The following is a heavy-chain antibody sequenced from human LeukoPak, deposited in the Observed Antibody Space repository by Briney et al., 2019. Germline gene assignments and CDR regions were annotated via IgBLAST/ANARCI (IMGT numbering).Heavy chain of an antibody. V-gene: IGHV4-59*01. CDR3: ARGDEYFDY. CDR2: IYYSGST. Sequence: SETQSLTCTVSGGSISSYYWSWIRQPPGKGLEWIGYIYYSGSTNYNPSLKSRVTISVDTSKNQFSLKLSSVTAADTAVYYCARGDEYFDYWGQGTLVTVSS. CDR1: GGSISSYY. J-gene: IGHJ4*02.